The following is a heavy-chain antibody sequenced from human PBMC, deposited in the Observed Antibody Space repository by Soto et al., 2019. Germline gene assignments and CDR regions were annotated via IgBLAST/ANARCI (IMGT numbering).Heavy chain of an antibody. CDR2: ISGGGAGT. CDR3: AKGRKPDHDDGLCAFDS. Sequence: GGSLRLSCVVSGRTFRSYAMSWVRQAPGKGLEWVSGISGGGAGTYYADSVKGRFTISRDPSTTTLFLDMYSLGAEDTAIYYCAKGRKPDHDDGLCAFDSWGPGVLLTVST. D-gene: IGHD3-3*01. V-gene: IGHV3-23*01. J-gene: IGHJ4*02. CDR1: GRTFRSYA.